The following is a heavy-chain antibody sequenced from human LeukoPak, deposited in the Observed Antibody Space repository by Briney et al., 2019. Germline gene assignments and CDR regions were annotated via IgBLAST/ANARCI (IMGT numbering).Heavy chain of an antibody. J-gene: IGHJ4*02. V-gene: IGHV3-23*01. D-gene: IGHD6-19*01. CDR1: GFTFSSYA. Sequence: GASLRLSCAASGFTFSSYAMSWVRQAPGKGLEWVSAISGSGGSTYYADSVKGRFTISRDNSKNTLYLQMNSLRAEDTAVYYCARGRAVAGPFDYWGQGTLVTVSS. CDR3: ARGRAVAGPFDY. CDR2: ISGSGGST.